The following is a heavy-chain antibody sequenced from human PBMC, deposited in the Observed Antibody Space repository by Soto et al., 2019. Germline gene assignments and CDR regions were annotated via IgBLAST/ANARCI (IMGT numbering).Heavy chain of an antibody. CDR3: ARAPFIPPPSHYYYAMDV. CDR2: INSVNGDT. V-gene: IGHV1-3*01. J-gene: IGHJ6*02. D-gene: IGHD3-16*01. CDR1: GYTFTNYA. Sequence: QAQLVQSGAEVKKPGASVKVSCRASGYTFTNYAMHWVRQAPGQRLEWIGWINSVNGDTRYSQNFQGRVTITRDPSASTAYMEMSSLTSKDTAIYFCARAPFIPPPSHYYYAMDVWSQGTTVTVSS.